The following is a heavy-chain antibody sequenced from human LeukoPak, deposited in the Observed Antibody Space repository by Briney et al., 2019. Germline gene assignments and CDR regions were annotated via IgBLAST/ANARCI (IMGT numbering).Heavy chain of an antibody. V-gene: IGHV3-23*01. D-gene: IGHD3-10*01. CDR2: ISGSGGST. J-gene: IGHJ4*02. CDR1: GFSFSNYA. CDR3: AKGEYFGSGASLFDY. Sequence: GGSLRLSCAASGFSFSNYAMSWVRQAPGKGLEWVSSISGSGGSTSYADSVKGRFTISRDNSKNTLYLQMNSLRAEDTALYYCAKGEYFGSGASLFDYWGQGTLVTVSS.